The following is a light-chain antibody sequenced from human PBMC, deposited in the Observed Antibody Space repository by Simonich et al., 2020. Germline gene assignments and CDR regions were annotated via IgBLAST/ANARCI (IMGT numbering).Light chain of an antibody. CDR2: DVS. Sequence: QSALTQPRSVSGSPGQSVTISCTGTSRDVGGFNYVSWYQQHPGKAPKLMIYDVSKRPSGVPDRFSGSKSGNTASLTISGLQAEDEADYYCCSYAGSYTLVFGGGTNLTVL. CDR1: SRDVGGFNY. J-gene: IGLJ2*01. CDR3: CSYAGSYTLV. V-gene: IGLV2-11*01.